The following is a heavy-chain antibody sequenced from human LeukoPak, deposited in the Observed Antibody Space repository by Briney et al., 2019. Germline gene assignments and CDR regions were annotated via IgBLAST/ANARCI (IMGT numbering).Heavy chain of an antibody. CDR2: MNPNSGNT. CDR1: GYTFTSYD. D-gene: IGHD3-22*01. Sequence: ASVKVSCKASGYTFTSYDINWVRQATGQGLEWMGWMNPNSGNTDYAQKFQGRVTMTRDTSISTAYMELSRLRSDDTAVYYCARATYYYDSSGYWAFDIWGQGTMVTVSS. CDR3: ARATYYYDSSGYWAFDI. J-gene: IGHJ3*02. V-gene: IGHV1-8*01.